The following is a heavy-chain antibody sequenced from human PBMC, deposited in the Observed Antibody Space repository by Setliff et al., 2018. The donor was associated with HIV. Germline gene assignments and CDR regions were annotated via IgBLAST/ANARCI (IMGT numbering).Heavy chain of an antibody. CDR3: ARREEPNSNNFWSGYSGCDY. Sequence: PSETLSLTCAVSGYSISSGHYWGWIRQPPGKGLEWIGSIYQTANTFYSPSLKSRAAISVDTSRNQFSLRLSSVTAADTAIYYCARREEPNSNNFWSGYSGCDYWGQGMLVTVA. CDR2: IYQTANT. D-gene: IGHD3-3*01. V-gene: IGHV4-38-2*01. J-gene: IGHJ4*02. CDR1: GYSISSGHY.